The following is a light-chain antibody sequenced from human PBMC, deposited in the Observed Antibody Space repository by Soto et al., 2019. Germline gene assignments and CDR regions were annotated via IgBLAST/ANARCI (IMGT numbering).Light chain of an antibody. J-gene: IGLJ1*01. V-gene: IGLV2-23*01. Sequence: QSVLTQPASVSGSPGQSITISCTGTSSDVGSYNLVSWYQQQPGRTPKLMIYEGNRRPSGISSRFSGSKSGNTASLTISGLQAEDEADYYCCSYAGSSTLVFGTGTKVTVL. CDR3: CSYAGSSTLV. CDR2: EGN. CDR1: SSDVGSYNL.